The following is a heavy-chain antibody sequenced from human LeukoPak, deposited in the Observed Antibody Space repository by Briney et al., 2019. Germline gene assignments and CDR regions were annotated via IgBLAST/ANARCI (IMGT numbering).Heavy chain of an antibody. V-gene: IGHV3-23*01. CDR3: AKARGPAATHPDY. CDR1: GFTFSYYA. Sequence: GGSLRLSCAASGFTFSYYAMTWVRQAPGNGPEGVSGIYGSGGITYYADSVKGRFTISRDDSKNTLYLQMNSLRAEDTAVYYCAKARGPAATHPDYWGQGTLVTVSS. D-gene: IGHD6-25*01. J-gene: IGHJ4*02. CDR2: IYGSGGIT.